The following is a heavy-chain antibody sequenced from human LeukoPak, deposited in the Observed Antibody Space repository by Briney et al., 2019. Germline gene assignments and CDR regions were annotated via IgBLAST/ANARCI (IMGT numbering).Heavy chain of an antibody. V-gene: IGHV3-9*01. J-gene: IGHJ4*02. CDR3: AKDANRYYYDSSGIPFDY. CDR1: GFTFDDYA. Sequence: PGGSLRLSCAASGFTFDDYAMHWVRQAPGKGLEWVSGIIWNSGSMGYADSVKGRFTISRDNAKNSLYLQMNSLRAEDTALYYCAKDANRYYYDSSGIPFDYWGQGTLVTVSS. D-gene: IGHD3-22*01. CDR2: IIWNSGSM.